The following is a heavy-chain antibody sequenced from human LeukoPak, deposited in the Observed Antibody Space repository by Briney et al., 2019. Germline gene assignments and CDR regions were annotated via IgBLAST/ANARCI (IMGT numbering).Heavy chain of an antibody. CDR1: GFTFNDHY. V-gene: IGHV3-72*01. J-gene: IGHJ4*02. CDR3: VASIISPSNY. D-gene: IGHD3-10*01. Sequence: GGSLRLSCATSGFTFNDHYLGWVRQAPGKGLEWVGRTRNRANSYTTEYAASVKGRFTISRDDSKNSLRLQMNSLKTEDTAIYYCVASIISPSNYWGQGTLVTVSS. CDR2: TRNRANSYTT.